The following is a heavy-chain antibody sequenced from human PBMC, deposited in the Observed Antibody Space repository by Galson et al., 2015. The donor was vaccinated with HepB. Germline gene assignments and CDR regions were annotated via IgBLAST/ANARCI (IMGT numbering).Heavy chain of an antibody. CDR3: ARALGWFDP. J-gene: IGHJ5*02. Sequence: SVKVSCKASGYTFINYYMHWVRQAPGQGLEWMGRINPDSGGTNYAQKFEGRVTMTRDTSISTAFMELSRLTSDDTAVYYCARALGWFDPWGQGTLVTVSS. CDR2: INPDSGGT. V-gene: IGHV1-2*06. D-gene: IGHD3-16*01. CDR1: GYTFINYY.